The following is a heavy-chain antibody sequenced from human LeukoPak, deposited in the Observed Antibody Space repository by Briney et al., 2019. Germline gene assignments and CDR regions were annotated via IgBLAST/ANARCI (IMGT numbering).Heavy chain of an antibody. V-gene: IGHV3-74*01. CDR2: VSTDGSST. CDR1: GFTFSSYW. CDR3: ARENAFDY. Sequence: PGGSLRLSWAASGFTFSSYWMPWVRQAPGKRLVWVSRVSTDGSSTSYANSVKGRFTVSRDNARNTLYLQMNSLRAEDTAVYYCARENAFDYWGQGTLVTVSS. J-gene: IGHJ4*02.